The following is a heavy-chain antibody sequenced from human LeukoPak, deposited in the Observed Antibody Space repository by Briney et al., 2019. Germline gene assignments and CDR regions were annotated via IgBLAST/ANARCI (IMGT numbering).Heavy chain of an antibody. CDR3: ARRGGQLGELLDWFDP. Sequence: HAGGSLRLSCAASGFTFSSYAMSWVRQAPGKGLEWVSVISGSGGTTYYADSVKGRFAISRDTSKNTLYLQMNNLRAEDTAVYYCARRGGQLGELLDWFDPWGQGTLVTVSS. V-gene: IGHV3-23*01. J-gene: IGHJ5*02. CDR1: GFTFSSYA. D-gene: IGHD3-10*01. CDR2: ISGSGGTT.